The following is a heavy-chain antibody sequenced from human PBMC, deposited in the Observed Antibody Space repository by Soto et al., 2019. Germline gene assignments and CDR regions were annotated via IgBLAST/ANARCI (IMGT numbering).Heavy chain of an antibody. V-gene: IGHV4-34*01. CDR3: ARKSYSSGWYPYYYYGMDV. D-gene: IGHD6-19*01. CDR1: GGSFSGYY. CDR2: INHSGST. J-gene: IGHJ6*02. Sequence: QVQLQQWGAGLLKPSETLSLTCAVYGGSFSGYYWSWIRQPPGKGLEWIGEINHSGSTNYNPSLKSRVTRSVDTSKNQFSLKLSSVTAADTAVYYCARKSYSSGWYPYYYYGMDVWGQGTTVTVSS.